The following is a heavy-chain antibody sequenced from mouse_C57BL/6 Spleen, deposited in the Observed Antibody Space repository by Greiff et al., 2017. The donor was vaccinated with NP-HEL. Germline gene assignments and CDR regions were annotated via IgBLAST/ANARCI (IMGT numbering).Heavy chain of an antibody. CDR1: GYTFTSYW. CDR2: IDPSDSYT. Sequence: QVQLQQPGAELVMPGASVKLSCKASGYTFTSYWMHWVKQRPGQGLEWIGEIDPSDSYTNYNQKFKGKSTLTVDKSSSTAYMQLSSLTSEDSAVYYYARVNYGSSYDYWGQGTTLTVSS. J-gene: IGHJ2*01. V-gene: IGHV1-69*01. CDR3: ARVNYGSSYDY. D-gene: IGHD1-1*01.